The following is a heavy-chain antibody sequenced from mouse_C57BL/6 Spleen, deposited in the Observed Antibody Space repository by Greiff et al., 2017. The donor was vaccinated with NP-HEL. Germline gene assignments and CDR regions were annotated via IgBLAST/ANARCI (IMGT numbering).Heavy chain of an antibody. Sequence: QVQLQQSGAELVRPGTSVKVSCKASGYAFTNYLIEWVKQRPGQGLEWIGVINPGSGGTNYNEKFKGKATLTADKSSSTAYMQLSSPTSEDSAVYFCARAYDYDGYWGQGTTLTVSS. CDR3: ARAYDYDGY. CDR2: INPGSGGT. CDR1: GYAFTNYL. D-gene: IGHD2-4*01. J-gene: IGHJ2*01. V-gene: IGHV1-54*01.